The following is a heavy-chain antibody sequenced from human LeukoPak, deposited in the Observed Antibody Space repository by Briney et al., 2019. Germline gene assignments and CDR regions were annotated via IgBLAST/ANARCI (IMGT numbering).Heavy chain of an antibody. CDR1: GFTFSSYA. CDR3: AKLWRSGYYYFDY. J-gene: IGHJ4*02. CDR2: ISGSGGST. D-gene: IGHD3-22*01. Sequence: GGSLRLSCAASGFTFSSYAMSWVRQAPGKGLEWVSAISGSGGSTYYADSVKGRFTISRDNSKNTLYLQINSLRAEDTAVYYCAKLWRSGYYYFDYWGQGTLVTVSS. V-gene: IGHV3-23*01.